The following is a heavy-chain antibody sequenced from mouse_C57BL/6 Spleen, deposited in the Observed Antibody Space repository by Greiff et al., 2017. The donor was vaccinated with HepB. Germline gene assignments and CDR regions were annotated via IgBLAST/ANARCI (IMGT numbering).Heavy chain of an antibody. D-gene: IGHD3-3*01. Sequence: VQLVESGAELARPGASVKMSCKASGYTFTSYTMHWVKQRPGQGLEWIGYINPSSGYTKYNQKFKDKATLTADKSSSTAYMQLSSLTSEDSAVYYCARRGTGVYFDYWGQGTTLTVSS. V-gene: IGHV1-4*01. CDR2: INPSSGYT. CDR3: ARRGTGVYFDY. CDR1: GYTFTSYT. J-gene: IGHJ2*01.